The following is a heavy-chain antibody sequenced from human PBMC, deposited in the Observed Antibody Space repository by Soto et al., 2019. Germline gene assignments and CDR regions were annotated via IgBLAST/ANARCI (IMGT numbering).Heavy chain of an antibody. CDR3: ARSGYPMSSYYYYGMDV. V-gene: IGHV1-3*01. CDR1: GYIFTNYA. J-gene: IGHJ6*02. Sequence: GASVKVSCKASGYIFTNYAMHWVRQAPGQRLEWMGWINAANGNTKYSQKFQGRVTITTDTSASTAYMELNSLRAEDTAVYYCARSGYPMSSYYYYGMDVWGQGTTVTVSS. CDR2: INAANGNT. D-gene: IGHD5-12*01.